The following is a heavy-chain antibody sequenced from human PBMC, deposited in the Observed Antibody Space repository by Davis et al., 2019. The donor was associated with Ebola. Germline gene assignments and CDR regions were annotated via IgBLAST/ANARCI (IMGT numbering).Heavy chain of an antibody. CDR2: ISAYNGNT. D-gene: IGHD3-22*01. J-gene: IGHJ5*02. CDR1: GYTFISYG. V-gene: IGHV1-18*01. Sequence: AASVKVSCKASGYTFISYGIRWVRQAPGQGLEWMGWISAYNGNTNYPQKLQGRVTMTTDTSTSTAYMELRSLRSDDTAVYYCARGVTMIVVSNWFDPWGQGTLVTVSS. CDR3: ARGVTMIVVSNWFDP.